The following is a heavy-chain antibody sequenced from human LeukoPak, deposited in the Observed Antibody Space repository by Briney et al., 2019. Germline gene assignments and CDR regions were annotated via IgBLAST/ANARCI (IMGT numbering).Heavy chain of an antibody. CDR2: IYYTGST. CDR3: ARRVGDYIGYFDY. D-gene: IGHD4-17*01. J-gene: IGHJ4*02. Sequence: PSETLSLTCTVSGDSMSTGGYFWSWLRQHPGKGLEWIGYIYYTGSTTYNPSLQSRVTISVDTSKNNFSLRLNPVTAADTAVYFCARRVGDYIGYFDYWGQGTLVTVSS. V-gene: IGHV4-31*03. CDR1: GDSMSTGGYF.